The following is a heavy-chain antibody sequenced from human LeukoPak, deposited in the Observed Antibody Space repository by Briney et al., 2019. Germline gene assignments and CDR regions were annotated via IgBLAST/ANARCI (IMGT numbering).Heavy chain of an antibody. Sequence: PGGSLRLSCAASGFTFSSYAMHWVRQAPGKGLEWISSISSSSTYIYYADSVKGRFTISRDNAKNSLYLQMNSLRAEDTAVYYCARAYCSSTRCSYYFDSWGQGTLVTVSS. CDR3: ARAYCSSTRCSYYFDS. J-gene: IGHJ4*02. V-gene: IGHV3-21*01. CDR2: ISSSSTYI. D-gene: IGHD2-2*01. CDR1: GFTFSSYA.